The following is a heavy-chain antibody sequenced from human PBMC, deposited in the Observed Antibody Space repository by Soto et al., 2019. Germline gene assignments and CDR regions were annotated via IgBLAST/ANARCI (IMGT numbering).Heavy chain of an antibody. CDR1: GGSVSGGAYY. J-gene: IGHJ4*02. CDR2: IYYRGST. V-gene: IGHV4-61*08. D-gene: IGHD3-10*01. Sequence: QVQLQESGPGLVKPSETLSLTCTVSGGSVSGGAYYWSWIRQPAGTALEWIGYIYYRGSTNYNPALKSRGTMSVDTSKNQYSLRLGSVTAADTAEYYCATGRYYYGSEYWGQGTLVTVSS. CDR3: ATGRYYYGSEY.